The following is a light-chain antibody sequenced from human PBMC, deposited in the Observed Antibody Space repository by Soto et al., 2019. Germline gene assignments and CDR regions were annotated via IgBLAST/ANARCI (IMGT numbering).Light chain of an antibody. V-gene: IGKV3-11*01. CDR3: QQRRNLPPT. J-gene: IGKJ1*01. CDR2: DAS. Sequence: EIVMKMSPSTLSVSPRDGATLSCRASQSVDSNLAWYQQKPGQAPRLLIYDASNRATGIPARFSGSGSGTDFTLTISSLEPEDFAVYCCQQRRNLPPTFCQGTKVDIK. CDR1: QSVDSN.